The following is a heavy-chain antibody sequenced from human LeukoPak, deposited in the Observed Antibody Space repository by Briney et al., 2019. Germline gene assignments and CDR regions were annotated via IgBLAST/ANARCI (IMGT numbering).Heavy chain of an antibody. Sequence: PGGSQRLSCAASGFTFSSYSINWVRQAPGKGLEWVSSISSSSSYIYYADSVKGRFTISRDNAKNSLYLQMNSLRADDTAVYYCARGHGSSDAFDIWGQGTMVTVSS. J-gene: IGHJ3*02. CDR2: ISSSSSYI. D-gene: IGHD1-26*01. CDR3: ARGHGSSDAFDI. V-gene: IGHV3-21*01. CDR1: GFTFSSYS.